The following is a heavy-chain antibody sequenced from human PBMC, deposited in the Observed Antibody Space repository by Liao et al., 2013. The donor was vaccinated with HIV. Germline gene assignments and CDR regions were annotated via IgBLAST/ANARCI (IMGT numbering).Heavy chain of an antibody. CDR3: ARGVSSSGLGGYYQMDV. V-gene: IGHV4-34*01. J-gene: IGHJ6*03. CDR1: GGSFSAYY. Sequence: QVQLQQWGAGLLKPSETLSLTCAVYGGSFSAYYWSWIRQPPGKGLEWIGQINHSGSTNYNPSLKSRVTISVDTSKNQFSLNLSSVTAADTAVYYCARGVSSSGLGGYYQMDVWGKGTTVTVSS. D-gene: IGHD6-19*01. CDR2: INHSGST.